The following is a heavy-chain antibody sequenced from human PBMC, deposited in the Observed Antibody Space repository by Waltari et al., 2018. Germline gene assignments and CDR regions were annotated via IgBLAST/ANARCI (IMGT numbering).Heavy chain of an antibody. CDR1: GGSFSRYY. D-gene: IGHD4-17*01. Sequence: QVHLQQWGAGLLKPSETLSLTCAVYGGSFSRYYWSWIRQLPGKGLEWIGEINHSGSTNYNPSLKSRVTISVDTSKNQFSLKLSSVTAADTAVYYCARDGGDTVTTLGAFDIWGQGTMVTVSS. J-gene: IGHJ3*02. CDR3: ARDGGDTVTTLGAFDI. CDR2: INHSGST. V-gene: IGHV4-34*01.